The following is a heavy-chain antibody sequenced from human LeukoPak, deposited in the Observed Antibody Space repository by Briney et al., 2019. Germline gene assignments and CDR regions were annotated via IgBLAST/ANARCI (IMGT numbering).Heavy chain of an antibody. CDR3: ARGGTGDGFFDY. J-gene: IGHJ4*02. Sequence: ASVKVSCKASGGTFSSYAISWVRQAPGQGLEWMGGIIPIFGTANYAQKFQGRVTITADESTSTAYMELSSLRSEDTAVYYCARGGTGDGFFDYWGQGTLVTVSS. D-gene: IGHD5-24*01. V-gene: IGHV1-69*13. CDR2: IIPIFGTA. CDR1: GGTFSSYA.